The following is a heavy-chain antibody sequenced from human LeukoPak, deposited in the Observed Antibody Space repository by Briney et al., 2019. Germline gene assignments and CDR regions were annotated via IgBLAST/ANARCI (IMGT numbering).Heavy chain of an antibody. CDR2: ISGSGGST. Sequence: PGGSLRLSCAASGFTFSSYGMSWVRQAPGKGLEWVSAISGSGGSTYYADSVKGRFTISRDNSKNTLYLQMNSLRPEDTAVYYCAKDSSSGSYGAYFMDVWGKGTTVTISS. CDR3: AKDSSSGSYGAYFMDV. CDR1: GFTFSSYG. V-gene: IGHV3-23*01. J-gene: IGHJ6*03. D-gene: IGHD6-19*01.